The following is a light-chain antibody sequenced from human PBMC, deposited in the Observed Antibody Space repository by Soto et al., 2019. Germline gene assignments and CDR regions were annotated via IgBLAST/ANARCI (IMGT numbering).Light chain of an antibody. J-gene: IGLJ3*02. CDR3: AAWDDALSAWL. Sequence: QSVLAQPPSASETPGQRVTISCSGSSSNIGSHNVFWYRQLPGTAPKLLIYRAHQRPSGVPDRFSGSKSGTSASLAISGLRSEDEAEYYCAAWDDALSAWLFGGGTKLTVL. V-gene: IGLV1-47*01. CDR1: SSNIGSHN. CDR2: RAH.